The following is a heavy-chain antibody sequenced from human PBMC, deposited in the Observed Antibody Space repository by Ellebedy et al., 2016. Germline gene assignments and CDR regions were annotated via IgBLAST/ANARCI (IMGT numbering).Heavy chain of an antibody. V-gene: IGHV3-48*01. Sequence: GESLKISXAASGFPFSSYSMKWVRQAPGKGLEWVSYISSSSSTILYADSVKGRFTISRDNAKNSLYLQMKSLRAEDTAVYYCATTKGEYWPYWGQGTLVNVSS. CDR2: ISSSSSTI. J-gene: IGHJ4*02. D-gene: IGHD2-8*02. CDR1: GFPFSSYS. CDR3: ATTKGEYWPY.